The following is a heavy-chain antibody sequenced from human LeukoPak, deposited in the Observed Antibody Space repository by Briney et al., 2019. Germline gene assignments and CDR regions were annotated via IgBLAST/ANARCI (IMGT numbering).Heavy chain of an antibody. D-gene: IGHD5-18*01. CDR1: GFTFSSYW. CDR3: ARVNVDTALGPFDY. V-gene: IGHV4-34*01. J-gene: IGHJ4*02. Sequence: GSLRLSCAASGFTFSSYWMSWIRQPPGKGLEWIGVITHIGSTSYNPSLRSRVTISLDTSNTHFSLNLTSVTAAGTALYYCARVNVDTALGPFDYWGQGTLVTVSS. CDR2: ITHIGST.